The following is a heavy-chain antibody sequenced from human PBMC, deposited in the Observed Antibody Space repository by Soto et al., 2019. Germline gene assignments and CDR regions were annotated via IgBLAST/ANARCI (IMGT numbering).Heavy chain of an antibody. Sequence: SQTLSLTCAISGDSVSSNSAAWNWIRQSPSRGLEWLGRTYYRSKWYNDYAVSVKSRITINPDTSKNQFSLQLNSVTPEDTAVYYCAREGGDIVVVPAAKYNWFDPWGQGTLVTVSS. CDR2: TYYRSKWYN. J-gene: IGHJ5*02. D-gene: IGHD2-2*01. V-gene: IGHV6-1*01. CDR1: GDSVSSNSAA. CDR3: AREGGDIVVVPAAKYNWFDP.